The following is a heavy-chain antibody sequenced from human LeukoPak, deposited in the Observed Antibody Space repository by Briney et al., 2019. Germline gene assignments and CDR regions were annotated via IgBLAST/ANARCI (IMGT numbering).Heavy chain of an antibody. V-gene: IGHV1-2*02. D-gene: IGHD3-22*01. CDR3: ARYYYDTSSVFDV. J-gene: IGHJ3*01. CDR1: GYTFTDYY. Sequence: ASVKVSCKASGYTFTDYYMHWVRQARGQGLEWMGWINPNSGGTNYAQKFQGRVTMTRDTSISTAYMQLSRLRSDDTAVYYCARYYYDTSSVFDVWGQGTRVTVSS. CDR2: INPNSGGT.